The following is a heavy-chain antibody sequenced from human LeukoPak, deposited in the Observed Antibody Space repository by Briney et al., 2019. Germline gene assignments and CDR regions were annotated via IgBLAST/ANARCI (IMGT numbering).Heavy chain of an antibody. J-gene: IGHJ4*02. D-gene: IGHD6-13*01. CDR1: GGSISSSAYS. CDR2: IYDNGNT. CDR3: ARQYGPGYSSTWYFDY. Sequence: SETLSLTCTVSGGSISSSAYSWGWIRQPPGKGFDWIGNIYDNGNTYYNPSLKSRVTISVDTSKNRFSLQLNSVTAADTAVYYCARQYGPGYSSTWYFDYWGQGTLVTVSS. V-gene: IGHV4-39*01.